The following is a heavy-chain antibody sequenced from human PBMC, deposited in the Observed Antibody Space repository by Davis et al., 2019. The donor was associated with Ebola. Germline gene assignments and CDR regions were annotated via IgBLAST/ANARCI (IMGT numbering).Heavy chain of an antibody. D-gene: IGHD6-19*01. CDR1: GFTFSSYA. Sequence: SLKISCAASGFTFSSYAMHWVRQAPGKGLEWVAVIPYDGSNKYYADSVKGRFTISRDNSKNTLYLQMNSLRAEDTAAYYCARDGWYWGQGTLVTVSS. V-gene: IGHV3-30-3*01. CDR3: ARDGWY. CDR2: IPYDGSNK. J-gene: IGHJ4*02.